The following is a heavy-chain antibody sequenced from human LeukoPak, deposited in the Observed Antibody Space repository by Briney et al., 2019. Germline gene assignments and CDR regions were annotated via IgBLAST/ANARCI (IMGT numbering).Heavy chain of an antibody. CDR2: KTSSSSFI. J-gene: IGHJ6*03. Sequence: GGSLRLSCAASGFTFSIYSMSWVRLAPGKGLEWVASKTSSSSFIYYADSVKGRSTISRDNAQNSLYLQMNSLRAEDTAVYYCARVDRVDYSDRPIPYYNYYIHVWGKGTTVIVSS. D-gene: IGHD3-10*01. CDR3: ARVDRVDYSDRPIPYYNYYIHV. V-gene: IGHV3-21*01. CDR1: GFTFSIYS.